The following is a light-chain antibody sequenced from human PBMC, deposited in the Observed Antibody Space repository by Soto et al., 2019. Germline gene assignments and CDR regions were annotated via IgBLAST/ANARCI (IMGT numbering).Light chain of an antibody. Sequence: QSVLTQPASVSGSPGQSITISCTGTSSDVGGYDFVSWYQHHPGKAPRLMIHDVSHRPSGVSDRFSASKSGNTASLTISGLLAEDEADYYCSSYTSISTYVFGTGTKVTVL. CDR3: SSYTSISTYV. CDR2: DVS. V-gene: IGLV2-14*03. J-gene: IGLJ1*01. CDR1: SSDVGGYDF.